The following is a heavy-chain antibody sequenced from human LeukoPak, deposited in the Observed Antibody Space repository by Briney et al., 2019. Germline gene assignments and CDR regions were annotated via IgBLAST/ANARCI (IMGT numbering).Heavy chain of an antibody. CDR3: VKPGYSYGYYFDY. Sequence: GGSLRPSCSASGFTFSSYAMHWVRQAPGKGLEYVSAISSNGGSTYYADSVKGRFTISRDNSKNTLYLQMSSLRAEDTAVYYCVKPGYSYGYYFDYWGQGTLVTVSS. CDR1: GFTFSSYA. CDR2: ISSNGGST. D-gene: IGHD5-18*01. J-gene: IGHJ4*02. V-gene: IGHV3-64D*06.